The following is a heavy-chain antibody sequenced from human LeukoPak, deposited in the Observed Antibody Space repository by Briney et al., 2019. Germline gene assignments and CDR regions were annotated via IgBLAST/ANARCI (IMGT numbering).Heavy chain of an antibody. D-gene: IGHD3-16*01. V-gene: IGHV1-69*04. CDR2: IIPILGIA. CDR1: GGTFSSYA. J-gene: IGHJ4*02. CDR3: ASGMITFGGVILDY. Sequence: ASVKVSCKASGGTFSSYAISWVRQAPGQGLEWMGRIIPILGIANYAQKFQGRVTITADKSTSTAYMELSSLRSEDTAVYYCASGMITFGGVILDYWGQGTLVTVSS.